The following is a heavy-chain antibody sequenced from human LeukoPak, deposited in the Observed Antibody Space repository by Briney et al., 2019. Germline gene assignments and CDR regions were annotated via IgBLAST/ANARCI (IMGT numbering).Heavy chain of an antibody. J-gene: IGHJ3*02. CDR3: ARNTSGFKLGDAFDI. CDR1: GFTFSSYA. Sequence: GGSLRLSCAVSGFTFSSYAMTWVRQAPGKGLEWISAISGSAYSTSYADSVKGRFTISRDSSKNTLYLQMNSLRAEDTAIYYCARNTSGFKLGDAFDIWGQGIMVTVSS. V-gene: IGHV3-23*01. CDR2: ISGSAYST. D-gene: IGHD3-22*01.